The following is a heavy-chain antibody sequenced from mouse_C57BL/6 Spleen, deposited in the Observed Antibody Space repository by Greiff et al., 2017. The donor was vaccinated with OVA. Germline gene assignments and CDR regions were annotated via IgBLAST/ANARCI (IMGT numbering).Heavy chain of an antibody. V-gene: IGHV1-82*01. D-gene: IGHD1-1*02. CDR3: ARGGSYWYYFDY. J-gene: IGHJ2*01. CDR1: GYAFSSSW. CDR2: IYPGDGDT. Sequence: VQGVESGPELVKPGASVKISCKASGYAFSSSWMNWVKQRPGKGLEWIGRIYPGDGDTNYNGKFKGKATLTADKSSSTAYMQLSSLTSEDSAVYFCARGGSYWYYFDYWGQGTTLTVSS.